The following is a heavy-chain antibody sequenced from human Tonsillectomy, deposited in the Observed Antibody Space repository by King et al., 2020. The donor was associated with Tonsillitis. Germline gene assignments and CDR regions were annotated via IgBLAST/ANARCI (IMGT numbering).Heavy chain of an antibody. D-gene: IGHD2-21*01. V-gene: IGHV3-23*04. J-gene: IGHJ2*01. CDR2: ISNGGGTS. CDR3: AKELEDGDYGFSRYFDL. CDR1: GFTFNNYA. Sequence: VQLVQSGGGLVQPGGSLRLACAASGFTFNNYAMSWVRQAPGKGLEWVSGISNGGGTSYYADSVKGRFTISRDKSKNTLYLQMNSLRAEDTAVYYCAKELEDGDYGFSRYFDLWGRGTLVTVSS.